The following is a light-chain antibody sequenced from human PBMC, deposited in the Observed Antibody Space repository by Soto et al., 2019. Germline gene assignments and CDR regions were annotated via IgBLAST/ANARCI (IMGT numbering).Light chain of an antibody. Sequence: EIVMTQSPATLSVSPGERATLSCRASQSVSYDLAWYQQKPGQAPRLLIHGASTRATGIPARFSGSGSGTQFTLTISNLQSEDFAVYYCQQYNNWPPTFGQGTKVDI. CDR3: QQYNNWPPT. CDR1: QSVSYD. V-gene: IGKV3-15*01. J-gene: IGKJ1*01. CDR2: GAS.